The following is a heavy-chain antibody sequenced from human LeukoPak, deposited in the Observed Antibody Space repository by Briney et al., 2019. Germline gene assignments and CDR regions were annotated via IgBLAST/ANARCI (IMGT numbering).Heavy chain of an antibody. D-gene: IGHD6-6*01. CDR1: GFTVSSNY. Sequence: GGSLRLSCAASGFTVSSNYMSQVRQAPGKGLEWVSVIYSGGSTYYADSVKGRFTISRDNSKNTLYLQMNSLRAEDTAVYYCARDKSSSSFFDYWGQGTLVTVSS. CDR2: IYSGGST. CDR3: ARDKSSSSFFDY. V-gene: IGHV3-66*02. J-gene: IGHJ4*02.